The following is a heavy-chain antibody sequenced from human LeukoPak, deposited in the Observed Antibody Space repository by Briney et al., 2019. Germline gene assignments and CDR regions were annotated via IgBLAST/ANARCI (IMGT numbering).Heavy chain of an antibody. D-gene: IGHD6-13*01. CDR2: IIPIFGTA. V-gene: IGHV1-69*01. J-gene: IGHJ4*02. CDR3: ARGHSSSWYSSMLPYPRLPTDY. CDR1: GGTFSSYA. Sequence: ASVKVSCKASGGTFSSYAISWVRQAPGQGLEWMGGIIPIFGTANYAQKFRGRVTITADESTSTAYMELSSLRSEDTAVHYCARGHSSSWYSSMLPYPRLPTDYWGQGTLVTVSS.